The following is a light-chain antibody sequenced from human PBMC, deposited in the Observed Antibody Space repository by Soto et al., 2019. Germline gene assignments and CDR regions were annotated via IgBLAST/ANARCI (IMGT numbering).Light chain of an antibody. Sequence: DIQMTRSPSSLSASVGDRVTITCRASQTISTYLNWYQQKPGKAPKLLIYAASSLQGGVPSRFSGSGSGTDFTLTISSLQPEDFATYYCQQSYSTLYTFGQGTKLEIE. CDR2: AAS. CDR3: QQSYSTLYT. CDR1: QTISTY. V-gene: IGKV1-39*01. J-gene: IGKJ2*01.